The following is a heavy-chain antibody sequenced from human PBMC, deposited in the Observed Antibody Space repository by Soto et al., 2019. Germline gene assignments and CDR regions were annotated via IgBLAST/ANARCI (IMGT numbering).Heavy chain of an antibody. CDR1: GGSVRSGRYY. V-gene: IGHV4-61*01. CDR3: ARSEESIAALYYYYYGMDV. CDR2: VFYSGST. Sequence: SETLSLTCTVPGGSVRSGRYYWSWIRQPPGKGLEWIGYVFYSGSTRYNPSLNNRVTISVDTSKNQFSLKLSSVTAADTAVYYCARSEESIAALYYYYYGMDVWGQGTTVTVSS. D-gene: IGHD6-6*01. J-gene: IGHJ6*02.